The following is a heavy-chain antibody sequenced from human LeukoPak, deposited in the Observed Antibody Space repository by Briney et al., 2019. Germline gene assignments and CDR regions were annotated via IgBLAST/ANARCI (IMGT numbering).Heavy chain of an antibody. CDR3: ARGRLTYYYDSSGYPFDY. CDR2: IKQDGSEK. J-gene: IGHJ4*02. Sequence: PGGSLRLSCAASGFTFSSYAMSWVRQTPGKGLEWVANIKQDGSEKYYVDSVKGRFTISRDNAKNSLYLQMNSLRAEDTAVYYCARGRLTYYYDSSGYPFDYWGQGTLVTVSS. CDR1: GFTFSSYA. V-gene: IGHV3-7*01. D-gene: IGHD3-22*01.